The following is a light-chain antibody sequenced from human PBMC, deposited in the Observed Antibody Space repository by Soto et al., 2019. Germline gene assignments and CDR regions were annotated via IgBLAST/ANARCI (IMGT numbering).Light chain of an antibody. CDR3: QQFGDSPPT. J-gene: IGKJ2*01. CDR2: AAA. V-gene: IGKV3-20*01. CDR1: QSVSSAF. Sequence: IVLTQSPGTLSLSPGERATLSCRASQSVSSAFFAWYQQKPGQPLRLLIYAAASRATGIPDRFSGSGSATDIPLTISRLEPEDFALYYCQQFGDSPPTFGRGTKVEIK.